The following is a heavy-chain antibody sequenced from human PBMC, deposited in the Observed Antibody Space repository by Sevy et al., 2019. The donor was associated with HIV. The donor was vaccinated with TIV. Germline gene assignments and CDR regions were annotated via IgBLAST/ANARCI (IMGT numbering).Heavy chain of an antibody. J-gene: IGHJ3*02. Sequence: GGSLRLSCAASGFTLSSYWMSWVRQAPGKGLEWVANIKQDGSEKYYVYSVKGRFTISRDNAKNSLYLQMNSLRAEDTAVYYCARVLHIVVVTANNDAFDIWGQGTMVTVSS. V-gene: IGHV3-7*01. CDR1: GFTLSSYW. CDR2: IKQDGSEK. CDR3: ARVLHIVVVTANNDAFDI. D-gene: IGHD2-21*02.